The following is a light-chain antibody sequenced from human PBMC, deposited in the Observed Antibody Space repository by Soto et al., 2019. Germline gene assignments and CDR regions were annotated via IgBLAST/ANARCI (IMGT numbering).Light chain of an antibody. J-gene: IGKJ4*01. Sequence: IQLTQSPSSLSVSVGDRVTITCRASQGLSSYLAWYQQKPGKAPKLLIYAASTLQSGVPSRFSGSGSETDFTLTISSLQAEDFETHYCQQVNSYPLTFGGGTQVDIX. V-gene: IGKV1-9*01. CDR3: QQVNSYPLT. CDR1: QGLSSY. CDR2: AAS.